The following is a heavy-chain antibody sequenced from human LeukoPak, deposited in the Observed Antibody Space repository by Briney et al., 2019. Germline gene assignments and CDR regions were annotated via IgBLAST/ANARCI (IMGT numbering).Heavy chain of an antibody. V-gene: IGHV3-9*01. CDR3: AKDMSYSGSYWTAFDI. CDR2: ITWNSGIV. J-gene: IGHJ3*02. CDR1: GFTFDVYA. Sequence: GGSLRLSCAISGFTFDVYAMHWARRAPGKGLECVSGITWNSGIVGYADSVKGRFTISRGNAKDSLFLQMNSLRSEDTALYCCAKDMSYSGSYWTAFDIWGQGTMVTVST. D-gene: IGHD1-26*01.